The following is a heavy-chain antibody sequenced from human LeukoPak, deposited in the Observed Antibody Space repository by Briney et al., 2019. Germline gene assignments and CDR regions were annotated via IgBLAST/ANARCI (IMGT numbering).Heavy chain of an antibody. D-gene: IGHD2-15*01. CDR1: GSSINSSSYY. Sequence: SETLSLTCTVSGSSINSSSYYWGWVRQPPGKGLEWIGCIYCSGSTYYNPSLQSRVTMSVDSSRNQFSLKLSSVTAADTAVYYCASRGCSGRSCRLPLIGPFDYWGQGTLVTVSS. CDR3: ASRGCSGRSCRLPLIGPFDY. J-gene: IGHJ4*02. V-gene: IGHV4-39*01. CDR2: IYCSGST.